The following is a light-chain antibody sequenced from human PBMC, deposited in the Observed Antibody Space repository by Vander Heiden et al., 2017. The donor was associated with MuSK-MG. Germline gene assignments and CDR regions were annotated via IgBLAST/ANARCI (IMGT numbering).Light chain of an antibody. CDR2: GKN. CDR1: SFRSDY. J-gene: IGLJ3*02. CDR3: DAQKSSANRWV. Sequence: RTGEEAGSRCLGRTVRITCQGDSFRSDYASWYQQKPGQSPVLVIYGKNIRPSGIPDRFSGSSSAYTATLTLTLAQAEDGADYYCDAQKSSANRWVFGTGTKRTVL. V-gene: IGLV3-19*01.